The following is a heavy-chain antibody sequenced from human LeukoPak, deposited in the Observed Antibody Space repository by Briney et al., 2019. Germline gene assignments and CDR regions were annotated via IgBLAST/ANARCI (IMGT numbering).Heavy chain of an antibody. V-gene: IGHV4-59*01. CDR3: ARGNGLYYDSSGSFDY. D-gene: IGHD3-22*01. CDR1: GGSISSYY. Sequence: KPSETLSLTCTVSGGSISSYYWSWIRQPPGKGLEWIGYIYYSGSTNYNPSLKSRVTISVDTSKNQLSLKLSSVTAADTAVYYCARGNGLYYDSSGSFDYWGQGTLVAVSS. J-gene: IGHJ4*02. CDR2: IYYSGST.